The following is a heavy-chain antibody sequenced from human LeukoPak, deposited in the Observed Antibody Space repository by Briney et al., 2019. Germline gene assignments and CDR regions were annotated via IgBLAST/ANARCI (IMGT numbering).Heavy chain of an antibody. CDR3: ARDQEGFDY. V-gene: IGHV1-46*01. CDR1: GYTFTSNY. J-gene: IGHJ4*02. CDR2: IYPRDGST. Sequence: ASVKVSCKASGYTFTSNYIHWVRQAPGQGLEWMGVIYPRDGSTSYAQKFQGRVTVTRDTSTSTVHMELSGLRSEDTAVYYCARDQEGFDYWGRGTLVTVSS.